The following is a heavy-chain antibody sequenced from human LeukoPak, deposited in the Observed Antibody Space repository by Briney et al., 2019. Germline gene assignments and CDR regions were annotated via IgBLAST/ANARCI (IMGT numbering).Heavy chain of an antibody. J-gene: IGHJ6*03. CDR3: ARADYYYYYMDV. Sequence: ASVKVSCEASGYTFTSYYMHWVRQAPGQGLEWMGIINPSGGSTSYAQKFQGRVTMTRDMSTSTVYMELSSLRSEDTAVYYCARADYYYYYMDVWGKGTTVTVSS. V-gene: IGHV1-46*01. CDR1: GYTFTSYY. CDR2: INPSGGST.